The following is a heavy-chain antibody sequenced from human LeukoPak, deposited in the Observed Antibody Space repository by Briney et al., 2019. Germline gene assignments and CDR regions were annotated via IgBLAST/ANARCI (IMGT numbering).Heavy chain of an antibody. Sequence: PGGSLRLSCAASGFTFSSYSMNWVRQAPGKGLEWVSSISSSSSYIYYADSVKGRFTISRDNAKNSLYLQMNSLRAEDTAVYYCARVDVDYGDYEYYYYYMDVWGKGTTVTVSS. J-gene: IGHJ6*03. D-gene: IGHD4-17*01. CDR3: ARVDVDYGDYEYYYYYMDV. CDR2: ISSSSSYI. CDR1: GFTFSSYS. V-gene: IGHV3-21*01.